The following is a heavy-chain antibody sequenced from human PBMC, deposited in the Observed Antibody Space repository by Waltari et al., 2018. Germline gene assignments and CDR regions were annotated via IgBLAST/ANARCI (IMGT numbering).Heavy chain of an antibody. CDR3: AKSPLGSCTGVICYSLDY. CDR2: ISGSDAGT. Sequence: EVQLLESGGGLVQPGGSLRLSCAASGFTFSSYAMSWVRQAPGKGLEWVSAISGSDAGTYYADSVKGRFTISRGNSKNTLYLQMHSLRAEDTAVYHCAKSPLGSCTGVICYSLDYWGQGTLVTVSS. V-gene: IGHV3-23*01. J-gene: IGHJ4*02. D-gene: IGHD2-15*01. CDR1: GFTFSSYA.